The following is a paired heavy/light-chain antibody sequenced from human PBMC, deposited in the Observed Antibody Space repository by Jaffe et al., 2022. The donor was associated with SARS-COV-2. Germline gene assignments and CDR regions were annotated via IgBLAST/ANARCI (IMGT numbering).Light chain of an antibody. V-gene: IGLV1-40*01. J-gene: IGLJ3*02. CDR3: QSYDNNLSAWV. CDR1: SSNIGAASD. CDR2: GNT. Sequence: QSVLTQPPSVSGAPGQRVTISCTGSSSNIGAASDVHWYQQLPGAAPTLLIYGNTNRPSGVPDRFSGSKSGTSGSLAITGLQAEDEADYYCQSYDNNLSAWVFGGGTKLTVL.
Heavy chain of an antibody. CDR3: ARGSGGGFYFLPYYYYMDV. D-gene: IGHD3-22*01. CDR2: INTNTGNP. Sequence: QVQLVQSGSELKKPGASVKVSCKASGYTFTNYIMNWVRQAPGQGLEWMGWINTNTGNPTYAQGFTGRFVFSLDTSVSTAYLQITSLKADDTAVYYCARGSGGGFYFLPYYYYMDVWAKGTTVTVSS. CDR1: GYTFTNYI. J-gene: IGHJ6*03. V-gene: IGHV7-4-1*02.